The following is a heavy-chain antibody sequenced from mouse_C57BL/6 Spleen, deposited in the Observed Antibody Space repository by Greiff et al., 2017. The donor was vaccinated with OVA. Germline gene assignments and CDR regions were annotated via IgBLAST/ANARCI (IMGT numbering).Heavy chain of an antibody. CDR2: ISDGGSYT. J-gene: IGHJ2*01. Sequence: EVKVEESGGGLVKPGGSLKLSCAASGFTFSSYAMSWVRQTPEKRLEWVATISDGGSYTYYPDNVKGRFTISRDNAKNNLYLQMSHLKSEDTAMYYCARDGSSPYYFDDWGQGTTLTVSS. D-gene: IGHD1-1*01. CDR1: GFTFSSYA. V-gene: IGHV5-4*01. CDR3: ARDGSSPYYFDD.